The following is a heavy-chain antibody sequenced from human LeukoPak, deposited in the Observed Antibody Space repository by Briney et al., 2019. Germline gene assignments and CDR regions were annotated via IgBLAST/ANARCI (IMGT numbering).Heavy chain of an antibody. V-gene: IGHV1-69*05. J-gene: IGHJ3*02. CDR2: IITIFGTA. Sequence: VASVKVSCKASGGTFSSYAISWVRQAPGQGLEWMGRIITIFGTANYAQKFQGRVTITTDESTSTAYMELSSLRSEDTAVYYCARRLTGSDAFDIWGQGTMVTVSS. CDR1: GGTFSSYA. CDR3: ARRLTGSDAFDI. D-gene: IGHD7-27*01.